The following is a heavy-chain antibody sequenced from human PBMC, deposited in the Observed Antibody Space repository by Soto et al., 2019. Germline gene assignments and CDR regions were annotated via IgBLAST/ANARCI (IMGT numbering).Heavy chain of an antibody. Sequence: GGSLRLSCAASGFTFSSYAMHWVRQAPGKGLEWVAVISYDGSNKYYADSVKGRFTISRDNSKNTLYLQMNSLRAEDTAVYYCARSWVKQQLSRLDVWGQGTTVTVSS. CDR3: ARSWVKQQLSRLDV. CDR2: ISYDGSNK. J-gene: IGHJ6*02. V-gene: IGHV3-30-3*01. CDR1: GFTFSSYA. D-gene: IGHD6-13*01.